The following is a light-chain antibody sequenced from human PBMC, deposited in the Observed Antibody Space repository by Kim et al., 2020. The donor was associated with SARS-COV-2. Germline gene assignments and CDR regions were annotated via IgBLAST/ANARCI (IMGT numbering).Light chain of an antibody. CDR3: QQYNHWSAVS. CDR1: QNIDTK. V-gene: IGKV3-15*01. J-gene: IGKJ4*01. CDR2: DTF. Sequence: SPGERVTLSCRASQNIDTKLACYQHKPSQAPRLLIYDTFIRATGIPARFSGSGSGTEFTLTISSLQSEDFAVYHCQQYNHWSAVSFGGGTKVDIK.